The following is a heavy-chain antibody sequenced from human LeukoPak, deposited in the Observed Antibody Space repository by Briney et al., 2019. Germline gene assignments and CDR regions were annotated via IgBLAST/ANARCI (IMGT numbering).Heavy chain of an antibody. CDR2: MSGTGSTT. D-gene: IGHD1-14*01. Sequence: GGSPRLSCEASGFTFSSHTMSWVRQAPGKGLEWVSDMSGTGSTTFYADSVKGRFTISRDNSNNTLYLQMNSLRAEDTAVYYCAKCMTTCGRGGFDLWGPGTMVTVSS. V-gene: IGHV3-23*01. CDR3: AKCMTTCGRGGFDL. CDR1: GFTFSSHT. J-gene: IGHJ3*01.